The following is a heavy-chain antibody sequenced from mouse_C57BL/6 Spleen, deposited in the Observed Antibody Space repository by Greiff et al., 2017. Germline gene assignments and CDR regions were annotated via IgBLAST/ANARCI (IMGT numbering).Heavy chain of an antibody. CDR1: GYTFTSYG. D-gene: IGHD3-3*01. CDR3: ARVGDDAMDY. V-gene: IGHV1-81*01. CDR2: IYPRSGNT. J-gene: IGHJ4*01. Sequence: VQRVESGAELARPGASVKLSCKASGYTFTSYGISWVKQRTGQGLEWIGEIYPRSGNTYYNEKFKGKATLTADKSSSTAYMELRSLTSEDSAVYFCARVGDDAMDYWGQGTSVTVSS.